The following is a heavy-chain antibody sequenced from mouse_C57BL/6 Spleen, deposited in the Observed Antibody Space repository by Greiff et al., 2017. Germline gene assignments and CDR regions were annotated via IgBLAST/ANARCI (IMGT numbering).Heavy chain of an antibody. CDR2: IWSDGST. J-gene: IGHJ4*01. CDR1: GFSLTSYG. D-gene: IGHD1-1*01. CDR3: ARGYYGSLYYYAMDY. V-gene: IGHV2-6*03. Sequence: QVQLKESGPGLVAPSQSLSITCTVSGFSLTSYGVHWVRQPPGQGLEWLVVIWSDGSTTYNSALKSRLSISKDNSKSQVFLKMNSLQTDDTAMYYCARGYYGSLYYYAMDYWGQGTSVTVSS.